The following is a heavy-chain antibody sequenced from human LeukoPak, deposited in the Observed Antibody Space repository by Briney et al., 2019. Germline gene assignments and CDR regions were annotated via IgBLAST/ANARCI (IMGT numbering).Heavy chain of an antibody. D-gene: IGHD3-22*01. CDR2: INAGNGDI. J-gene: IGHJ6*02. CDR3: ARDTYYDRSGYYYTGMDV. Sequence: ASVKVSCQASGYTFANYAIHWVRQAPGQRLEWMGWINAGNGDIKFSQKFQGRVTITRDTSATTAYMELSSLRAEDTAVYYCARDTYYDRSGYYYTGMDVWGQGTTVTVSS. V-gene: IGHV1-3*01. CDR1: GYTFANYA.